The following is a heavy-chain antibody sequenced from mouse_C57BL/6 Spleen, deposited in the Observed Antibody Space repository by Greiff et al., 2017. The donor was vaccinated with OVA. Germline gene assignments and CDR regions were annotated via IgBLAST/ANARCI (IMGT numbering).Heavy chain of an antibody. V-gene: IGHV1-64*01. J-gene: IGHJ2*01. CDR1: GYTFTSYW. Sequence: QVQLQQPGAELVKPGASVKLSCKASGYTFTSYWMHWVKQRPGQGLEWIGMIHPNSGSTNYNEKFKSKATLTVDKSSSTAYMQLSSLTSEDSAVYYCARNPLITTVVASFDYWGQGTTLTVSS. CDR3: ARNPLITTVVASFDY. D-gene: IGHD1-1*01. CDR2: IHPNSGST.